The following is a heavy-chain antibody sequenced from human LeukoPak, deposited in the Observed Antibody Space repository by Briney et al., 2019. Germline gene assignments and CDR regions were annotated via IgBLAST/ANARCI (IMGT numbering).Heavy chain of an antibody. CDR2: ISAYNANT. D-gene: IGHD4-17*01. Sequence: ASVKVSCKASGYTFTSYNVNWVRQAPGQGLEWMGWISAYNANTKYAQKFQGRVTMTSDTSTSTAYMELRSLRSDDTAVYYCAIVPYGALDYWGQGTLVTVSS. V-gene: IGHV1-18*01. CDR1: GYTFTSYN. J-gene: IGHJ4*02. CDR3: AIVPYGALDY.